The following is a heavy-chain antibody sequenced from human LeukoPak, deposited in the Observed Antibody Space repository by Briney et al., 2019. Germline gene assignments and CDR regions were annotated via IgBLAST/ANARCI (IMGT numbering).Heavy chain of an antibody. J-gene: IGHJ6*02. CDR1: GYTFTSYD. CDR3: ARDSAHGYRGSGWLSYYYYGMDV. D-gene: IGHD6-19*01. Sequence: GASVKVSCKASGYTFTSYDINWVRQATGQGLEWMGWMNPNSGNTGYAQKFQGRVTMTRNTSISTAYMELSSLRSEDTAVYYCARDSAHGYRGSGWLSYYYYGMDVWGQGTTVTVSS. V-gene: IGHV1-8*01. CDR2: MNPNSGNT.